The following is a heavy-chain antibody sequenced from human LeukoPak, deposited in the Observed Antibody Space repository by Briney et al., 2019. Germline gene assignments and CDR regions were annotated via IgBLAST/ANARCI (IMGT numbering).Heavy chain of an antibody. D-gene: IGHD4-17*01. Sequence: SVKVSCKASGSTFSSYAISWVRQAPGQGLEWMGRIIPILGIANYAQKFQGRVTITADKSTSTAYMELSSLRSEDTAVYYCARAPMTTVTKNDYWGQGTLVTVSS. CDR1: GSTFSSYA. J-gene: IGHJ4*02. V-gene: IGHV1-69*04. CDR2: IIPILGIA. CDR3: ARAPMTTVTKNDY.